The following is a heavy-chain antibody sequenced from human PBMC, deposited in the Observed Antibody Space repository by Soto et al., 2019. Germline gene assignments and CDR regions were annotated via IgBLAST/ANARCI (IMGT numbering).Heavy chain of an antibody. V-gene: IGHV1-69*02. CDR3: ARAQDKNVTSYIFEY. D-gene: IGHD3-9*01. CDR2: IIPSLGIA. Sequence: QVQLVQSGAEVKKPGSSVKVSCKASGGTFSSYTISWVRQAPGQWLEGMGRIIPSLGIANYAQKFQGRVTITAAKSTSTAYMELSSLRSEDTDVYYCARAQDKNVTSYIFEYWRKETMVTVSS. CDR1: GGTFSSYT. J-gene: IGHJ4*02.